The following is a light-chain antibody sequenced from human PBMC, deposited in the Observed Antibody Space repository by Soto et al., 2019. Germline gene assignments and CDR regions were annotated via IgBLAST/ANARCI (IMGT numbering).Light chain of an antibody. CDR1: SSDVGGYNY. Sequence: QSALTQPASVSGCPGQSITISCTGTSSDVGGYNYVSWYQQYPGKAPKLMIYDVSNRPSGVSNRFSGSKSGNTASLTISGLQAEDEADYYCSSYTSSSTPHVVFGGGTKLTVL. V-gene: IGLV2-14*01. CDR2: DVS. CDR3: SSYTSSSTPHVV. J-gene: IGLJ2*01.